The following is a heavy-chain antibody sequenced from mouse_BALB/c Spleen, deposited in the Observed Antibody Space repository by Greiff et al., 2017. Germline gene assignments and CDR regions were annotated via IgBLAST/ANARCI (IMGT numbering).Heavy chain of an antibody. J-gene: IGHJ4*01. V-gene: IGHV14-1*02. D-gene: IGHD4-1*01. CDR3: ATGTDSRDVLDY. CDR1: GFNIKDYY. CDR2: IDPENGNT. Sequence: EVQLQQSGAELVRPGALVKLSCKASGFNIKDYYMHWVKQRPEQGLEWIGWIDPENGNTIYDPKFQGKASITADTSSNTAYLQLSSLTSEDTAVYYCATGTDSRDVLDYWGQGTSVTVSS.